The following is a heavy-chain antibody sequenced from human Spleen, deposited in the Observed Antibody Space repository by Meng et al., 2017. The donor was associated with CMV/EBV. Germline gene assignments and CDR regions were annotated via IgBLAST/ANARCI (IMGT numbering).Heavy chain of an antibody. J-gene: IGHJ6*02. CDR1: GFTFSTYM. D-gene: IGHD4-17*01. V-gene: IGHV3-21*01. CDR3: AKPPTSYGDYVYYGMDV. Sequence: GGSLRLSCAASGFTFSTYMMNWVRQAPGKGLEWVSAINSKSHYIYYADSVKGRFTISRDNSKNTLYLQMNSLRAEDTAVYYCAKPPTSYGDYVYYGMDVWGQGTTVTVSS. CDR2: INSKSHYI.